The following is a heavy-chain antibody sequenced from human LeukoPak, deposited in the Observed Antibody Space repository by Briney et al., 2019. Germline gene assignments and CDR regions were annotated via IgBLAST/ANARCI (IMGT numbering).Heavy chain of an antibody. CDR2: INPNSGGT. CDR1: GYTFTGYY. V-gene: IGHV1-2*02. Sequence: GASVKVSCKASGYTFTGYYMHWVRQAPGQGLEWMGWINPNSGGTNYAQKFQGRVTMTRDTPISTAYMELSRLRSDDTAVYYCARGLLFSLEPYSSPSFDPWGQGTLVTVSS. D-gene: IGHD6-13*01. CDR3: ARGLLFSLEPYSSPSFDP. J-gene: IGHJ5*02.